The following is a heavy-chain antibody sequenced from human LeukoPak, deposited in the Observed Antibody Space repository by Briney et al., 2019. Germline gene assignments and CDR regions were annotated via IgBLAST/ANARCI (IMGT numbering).Heavy chain of an antibody. D-gene: IGHD3-3*01. J-gene: IGHJ4*02. CDR3: AKDITIFGVVTAVDY. Sequence: GRSLRLSCVASGFTFSSYGMHWVRQAPGNGLEWVAVIWYDGSNKYYADSVKGRFTISRDNSKNTLYLQMNSLRAEDTAVYYCAKDITIFGVVTAVDYWGQGTLVTVSS. V-gene: IGHV3-33*06. CDR2: IWYDGSNK. CDR1: GFTFSSYG.